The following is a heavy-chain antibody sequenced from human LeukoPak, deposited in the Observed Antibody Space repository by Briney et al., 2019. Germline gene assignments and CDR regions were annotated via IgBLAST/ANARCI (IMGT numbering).Heavy chain of an antibody. CDR1: GFTFSNYW. CDR3: AKLRSGGPAAGNY. V-gene: IGHV3-74*01. D-gene: IGHD6-13*01. J-gene: IGHJ4*02. Sequence: GGSLRLSCAASGFTFSNYWMHWVRQAPGKGLVWVSRINSDGSDTTYPDSVKGRLTISRDNANNTLYLQMNSLRAEDTAVYYCAKLRSGGPAAGNYWGQGTLVTVSS. CDR2: INSDGSDT.